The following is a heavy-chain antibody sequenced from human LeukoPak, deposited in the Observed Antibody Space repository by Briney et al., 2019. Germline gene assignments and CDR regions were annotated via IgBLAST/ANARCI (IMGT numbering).Heavy chain of an antibody. D-gene: IGHD6-19*01. V-gene: IGHV4-39*01. CDR2: IYYSGNT. CDR3: ASTPSGSSAWYYFDK. J-gene: IGHJ4*02. CDR1: GGSISSSSDY. Sequence: SETLSLTCTVSGGSISSSSDYWGWIRQPPGKGREWIGSIYYSGNTYYNPSLKSRVTISVDTSKKQFSLKLSSVTAADTAVYYCASTPSGSSAWYYFDKWGQGTLATVSS.